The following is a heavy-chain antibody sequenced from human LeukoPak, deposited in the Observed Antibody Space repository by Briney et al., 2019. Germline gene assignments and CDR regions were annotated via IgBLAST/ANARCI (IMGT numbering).Heavy chain of an antibody. V-gene: IGHV3-30*18. Sequence: PGGSLRLSCAASGFTFSSYSMNWVRQAPGQGLEWGAVISYDGSNKYYADSVKGRFTISRDKSKNTLYLQMNSLRAEDTAVYYCAKDGGDYGDFFQHWGQGTLVTVSS. CDR3: AKDGGDYGDFFQH. CDR1: GFTFSSYS. J-gene: IGHJ1*01. CDR2: ISYDGSNK. D-gene: IGHD4-17*01.